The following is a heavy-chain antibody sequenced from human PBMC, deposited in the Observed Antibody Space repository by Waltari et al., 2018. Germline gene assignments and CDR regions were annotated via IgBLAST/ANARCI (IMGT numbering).Heavy chain of an antibody. CDR3: GKDLLSVVMAVEN. V-gene: IGHV3-30*18. CDR1: GFTFSRCG. Sequence: QVQLVESGGSVVQPGKSLTLACEASGFTFSRCGMHWVRQAPGKGLEGVAVISYDENTKHYAESVRGRFIISRDNSKNTLHLEMNSLRGEDTAIYFCGKDLLSVVMAVENWGQGTLVTVSS. D-gene: IGHD3-22*01. CDR2: ISYDENTK. J-gene: IGHJ4*02.